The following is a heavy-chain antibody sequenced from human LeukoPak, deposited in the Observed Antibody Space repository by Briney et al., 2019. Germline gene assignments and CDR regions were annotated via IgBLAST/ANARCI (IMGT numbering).Heavy chain of an antibody. CDR3: ARHIQAPAAPMDV. Sequence: SETLSLTCTVSGGSISRYYWSWIRQPPGKGLEWIGYIYYSGSTNYSPSLKSRVTISVDTSKNQFSLKLSSVTAADTAVYYCARHIQAPAAPMDVWDKGTTVTVSS. CDR1: GGSISRYY. CDR2: IYYSGST. J-gene: IGHJ6*03. V-gene: IGHV4-59*08. D-gene: IGHD2-2*01.